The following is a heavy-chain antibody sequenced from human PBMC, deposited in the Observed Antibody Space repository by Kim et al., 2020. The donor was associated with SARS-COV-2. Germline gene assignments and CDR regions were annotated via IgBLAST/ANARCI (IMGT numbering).Heavy chain of an antibody. J-gene: IGHJ3*01. Sequence: TTYADYGQDRFTTSRDNAKNAVYLQMNSLRAEDTAVYYCATLTSANGFDVWGHGKMVTVSS. CDR2: T. V-gene: IGHV3-74*01. CDR3: ATLTSANGFDV.